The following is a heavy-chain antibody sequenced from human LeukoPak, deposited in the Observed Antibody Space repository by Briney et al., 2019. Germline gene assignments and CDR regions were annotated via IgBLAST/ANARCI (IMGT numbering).Heavy chain of an antibody. CDR3: ARERYCSGGSCFPPFDY. J-gene: IGHJ4*02. D-gene: IGHD2-15*01. V-gene: IGHV4-4*07. CDR2: IYPSGNT. Sequence: SETLSLTCSISGGSFSSYFWSWVRQPAGKGLEWIGRIYPSGNTNYNPSLKSRVTLSVDTSKNQFSLKLSSVTAADTAVYYCARERYCSGGSCFPPFDYWGQGTLVTVSS. CDR1: GGSFSSYF.